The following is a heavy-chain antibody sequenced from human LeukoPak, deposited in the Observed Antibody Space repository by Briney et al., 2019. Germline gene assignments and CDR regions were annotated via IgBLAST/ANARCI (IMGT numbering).Heavy chain of an antibody. D-gene: IGHD6-19*01. J-gene: IGHJ4*02. CDR3: ARDRPYSSGWYGTGGVDY. V-gene: IGHV1-18*01. CDR1: GYTFTSYG. CDR2: ISAYNGNT. Sequence: ASVKVSCKASGYTFTSYGISWVRQAPGQGLEWMGWISAYNGNTNYAQKLQGRVTMTTDTSTSTAYMELRSLRPDDTAVYYCARDRPYSSGWYGTGGVDYWGQGTLVTVSS.